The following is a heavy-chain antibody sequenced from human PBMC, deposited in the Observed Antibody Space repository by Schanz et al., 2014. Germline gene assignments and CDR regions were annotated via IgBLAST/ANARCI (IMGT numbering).Heavy chain of an antibody. V-gene: IGHV1-46*01. CDR3: ARAVGGNSALEWFDP. CDR1: GYIFTSYS. CDR2: INPSGVST. D-gene: IGHD2-21*01. J-gene: IGHJ5*02. Sequence: QVHLVQSGAEVKKPGASVKVSCKASGYIFTSYSMHWVRQAPGQGLEWLGIINPSGVSTSSAQEFQGRVTMTRDTSTSTLQMELSSLRSEDTAVYYCARAVGGNSALEWFDPWGQGTLVTVSS.